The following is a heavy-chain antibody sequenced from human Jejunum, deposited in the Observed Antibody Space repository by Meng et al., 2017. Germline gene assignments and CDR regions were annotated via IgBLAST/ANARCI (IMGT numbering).Heavy chain of an antibody. CDR2: FYFSWNT. J-gene: IGHJ3*02. V-gene: IGHV4-39*07. CDR3: ARGSSIQSEALHI. D-gene: IGHD3-16*02. CDR1: GVSMSTPNDY. Sequence: SETLSLTCTVSGVSMSTPNDYWGWIRQPPGKGLEWIGSFYFSWNTYYNQSLKSRVTVSFDTSKNQFSLNLKSVTAADTGIYYCARGSSIQSEALHIWGQGAMVTVSS.